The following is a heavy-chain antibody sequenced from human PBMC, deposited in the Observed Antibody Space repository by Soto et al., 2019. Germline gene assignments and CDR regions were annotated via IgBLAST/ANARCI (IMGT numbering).Heavy chain of an antibody. D-gene: IGHD2-15*01. Sequence: SETLSLTCAFSGGSVSSGGYSWSWIRQPPGKGLEWIGYIYHSGSTYYNPSLKSRVTISVDRSKNQFSLKLSSVTAADTAVYYCARDGVAPFDYWGQGTLVTVS. J-gene: IGHJ4*02. V-gene: IGHV4-30-2*01. CDR3: ARDGVAPFDY. CDR1: GGSVSSGGYS. CDR2: IYHSGST.